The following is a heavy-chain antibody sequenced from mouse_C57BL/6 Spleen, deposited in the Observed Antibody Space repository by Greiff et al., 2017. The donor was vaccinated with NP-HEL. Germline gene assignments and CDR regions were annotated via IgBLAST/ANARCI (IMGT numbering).Heavy chain of an antibody. J-gene: IGHJ2*01. CDR3: AIGWLLRGYYFDY. D-gene: IGHD2-3*01. CDR2: IHPSDSDT. V-gene: IGHV1-74*01. CDR1: GYTFTSYW. Sequence: QVQLQQPGAELLKPGASVKVSCTASGYTFTSYWMHWVTQRPGQGLEWIGRIHPSDSDTNYNQKFKGKATLTVDKSSSTAYMQLSSLTSEDSAVYYCAIGWLLRGYYFDYWGQGTTLTVSS.